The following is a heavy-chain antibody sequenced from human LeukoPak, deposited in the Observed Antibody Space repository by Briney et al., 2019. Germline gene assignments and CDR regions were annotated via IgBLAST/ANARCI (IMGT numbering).Heavy chain of an antibody. Sequence: GGSLRLSCAASGFTFSTYGMSWVRQAPGKGLEWISYIGGDSMTIHHADSVKGRFTISRDNARNSLYLQMNSLRVEDTAVYYCAKEKQLEPFDYWGQGTLVTVSS. V-gene: IGHV3-48*01. CDR2: IGGDSMTI. CDR3: AKEKQLEPFDY. J-gene: IGHJ4*02. CDR1: GFTFSTYG. D-gene: IGHD1-1*01.